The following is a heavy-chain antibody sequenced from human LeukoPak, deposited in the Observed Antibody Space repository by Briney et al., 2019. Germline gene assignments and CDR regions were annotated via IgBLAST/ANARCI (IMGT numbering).Heavy chain of an antibody. CDR1: GGSLNGHY. J-gene: IGHJ4*02. V-gene: IGHV4-34*01. Sequence: SETLSLTCAVYGGSLNGHYWSWIRQPPGKGLEWIGEGSESGGTKFNPSLKSRVTISADTSKNQFSLKLSSVTAADTAVYYCARDSSEGDIVATNLTYWGQGTLVTVSS. CDR2: GSESGGT. CDR3: ARDSSEGDIVATNLTY. D-gene: IGHD5-12*01.